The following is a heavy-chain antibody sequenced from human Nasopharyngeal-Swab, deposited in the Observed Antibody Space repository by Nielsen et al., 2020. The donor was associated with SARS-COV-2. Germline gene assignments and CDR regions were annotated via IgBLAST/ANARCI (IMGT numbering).Heavy chain of an antibody. CDR2: IKQDGSEK. CDR1: GFTFSSYW. V-gene: IGHV3-7*01. D-gene: IGHD3-10*01. Sequence: GESLKISCAASGFTFSSYWMSWVRQAPEKGLEWVANIKQDGSEKYYVDSVKGRFTVSRDNAKNSLYLQMNSLRAEDTAVYYCARGNMVRGVIAWGQGTLVTVSS. CDR3: ARGNMVRGVIA. J-gene: IGHJ5*02.